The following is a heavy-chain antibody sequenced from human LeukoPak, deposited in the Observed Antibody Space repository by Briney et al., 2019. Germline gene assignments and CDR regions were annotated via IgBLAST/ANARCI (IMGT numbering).Heavy chain of an antibody. CDR3: AKGGPRYCSSTSCSNWFNP. J-gene: IGHJ5*02. D-gene: IGHD2-2*01. Sequence: GGSLRLSCAASGFTFSVYSMNWVRQAPGKGLEWVSSISSSSKYIYYADSVKGRFTISRDNAQNSLYLQMNSLRAEDTAVYYCAKGGPRYCSSTSCSNWFNPWGQGTLVTVSS. V-gene: IGHV3-21*04. CDR1: GFTFSVYS. CDR2: ISSSSKYI.